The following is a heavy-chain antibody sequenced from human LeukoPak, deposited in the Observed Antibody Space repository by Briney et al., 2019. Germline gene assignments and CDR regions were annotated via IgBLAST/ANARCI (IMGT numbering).Heavy chain of an antibody. J-gene: IGHJ4*02. CDR3: ARGIQSGNFDY. CDR2: IYYSGST. V-gene: IGHV4-61*08. Sequence: SETLSLTCTVSGGSISSGGYYWSWIRQHPGKGLEWIGYIYYSGSTNYNPSLKSRVTISVDTSKNQFSLKLSSVTAADTAVYYCARGIQSGNFDYWGQGTLVTVSS. D-gene: IGHD5-18*01. CDR1: GGSISSGGYY.